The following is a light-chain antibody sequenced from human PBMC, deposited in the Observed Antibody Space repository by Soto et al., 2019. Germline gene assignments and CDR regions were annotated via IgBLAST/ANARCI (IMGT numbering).Light chain of an antibody. V-gene: IGKV1-33*01. J-gene: IGKJ5*01. Sequence: DTQITQAPCSLSAGVGGRVTISCRASQDISNYLNWYQQKPGKAPKLLIYDASNLETGVPSRFSGSGSGTDFTFTISSLQPEDIATYYCQQYDNLTPITFGQGTRLEIK. CDR3: QQYDNLTPIT. CDR2: DAS. CDR1: QDISNY.